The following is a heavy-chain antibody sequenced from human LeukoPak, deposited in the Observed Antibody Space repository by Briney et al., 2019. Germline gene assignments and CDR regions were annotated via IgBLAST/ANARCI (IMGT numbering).Heavy chain of an antibody. J-gene: IGHJ6*02. CDR3: AAYGDYDFWSGYPSHYYYYGMDV. CDR1: GYTFTIYY. Sequence: ASVKVSFTASGYTFTIYYMHWVRQAPGQGLEWMGGIIPIFGTANYAQKFQGRVTITADESTSTAYMELSSLRSEDTAVYYCAAYGDYDFWSGYPSHYYYYGMDVWGQGTTDTVSS. D-gene: IGHD3-3*01. V-gene: IGHV1-69*13. CDR2: IIPIFGTA.